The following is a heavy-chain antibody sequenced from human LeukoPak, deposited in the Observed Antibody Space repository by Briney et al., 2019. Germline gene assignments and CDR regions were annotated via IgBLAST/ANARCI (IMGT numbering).Heavy chain of an antibody. D-gene: IGHD3-10*01. J-gene: IGHJ4*02. CDR2: ISSSSSYI. CDR3: ARDRYGSGSKRLD. CDR1: GFTFSSYS. V-gene: IGHV3-21*01. Sequence: KPGGSLRLSCAASGFTFSSYSMNWVRQAPGKGLEWVSSISSSSSYIYYADSVKGRFTISRDNAKNSLYLQMNSLRAEDTAVYYCARDRYGSGSKRLDWGQGTLVTVSS.